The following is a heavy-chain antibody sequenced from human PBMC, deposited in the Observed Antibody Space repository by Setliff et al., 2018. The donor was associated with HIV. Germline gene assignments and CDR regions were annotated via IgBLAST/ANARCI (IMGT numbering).Heavy chain of an antibody. D-gene: IGHD6-13*01. V-gene: IGHV3-11*01. CDR1: GFTFRNYY. CDR2: VTGDGRTK. J-gene: IGHJ4*02. Sequence: PGGSLRLSCAASGFTFRNYYMSWIRQTPGKGLEWVSFVTGDGRTKEDADSVRGRFTISRDNAKSSLYLQMSSLRAEDTAVYYCVKGYTSTWGPFDYWGQGTLVTVS. CDR3: VKGYTSTWGPFDY.